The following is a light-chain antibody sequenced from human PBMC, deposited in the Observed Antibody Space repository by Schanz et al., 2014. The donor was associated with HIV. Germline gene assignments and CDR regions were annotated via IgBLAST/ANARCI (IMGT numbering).Light chain of an antibody. V-gene: IGLV2-14*03. Sequence: QSALAQLASMSASPGQSITISCVGSGTDIGDDNYVSWYQHHPGTAPKLLIFDVNIRPSGVSNRFSGSKSGNTASLTVSGLQAEDEADYYCSSYAGSNNPYVFGTGTKVTVL. J-gene: IGLJ1*01. CDR2: DVN. CDR1: GTDIGDDNY. CDR3: SSYAGSNNPYV.